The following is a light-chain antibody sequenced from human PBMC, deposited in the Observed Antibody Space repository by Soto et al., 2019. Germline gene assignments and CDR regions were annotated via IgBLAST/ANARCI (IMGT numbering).Light chain of an antibody. CDR3: QQYHHWPWT. CDR2: GAS. V-gene: IGKV3-20*01. J-gene: IGKJ1*01. Sequence: IVLTQSPGTLSLSPGERATLSCRASQSISSSYLAWYQQKPGQAPRLLIYGASNRATAIPDRFSGSGSGTDFTLTISRLEPEDFAVYYCQQYHHWPWTFGQGTKVEI. CDR1: QSISSSY.